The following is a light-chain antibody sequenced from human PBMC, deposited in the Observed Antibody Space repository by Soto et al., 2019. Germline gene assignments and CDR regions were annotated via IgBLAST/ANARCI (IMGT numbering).Light chain of an antibody. V-gene: IGLV2-23*01. J-gene: IGLJ3*02. CDR1: SSDVGSYNL. CDR2: EGS. CDR3: CAYTSSATLV. Sequence: QSALTQPASVSGSPGQSITISCIGTSSDVGSYNLVSWYQQYPGKAPKLMIYEGSKRPSGVSNRFSGSKSGNTASLTISGLQAEDEANYYCCAYTSSATLVFGGGTKLTVL.